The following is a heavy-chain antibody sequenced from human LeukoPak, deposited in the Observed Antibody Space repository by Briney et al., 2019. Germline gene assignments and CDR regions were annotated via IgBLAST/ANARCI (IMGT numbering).Heavy chain of an antibody. Sequence: PGGSLRLSCAASGFTFSSYTMSWVRQAPGKGLEWVSGINWNGGSTGYADSVKGRFTISRDNAKNSLYLQMNSLRAEDTALYYCARGHCSSTSCRDYYYYYMDVWGKGTTVTVSS. CDR2: INWNGGST. CDR3: ARGHCSSTSCRDYYYYYMDV. CDR1: GFTFSSYT. D-gene: IGHD2-2*01. V-gene: IGHV3-20*04. J-gene: IGHJ6*03.